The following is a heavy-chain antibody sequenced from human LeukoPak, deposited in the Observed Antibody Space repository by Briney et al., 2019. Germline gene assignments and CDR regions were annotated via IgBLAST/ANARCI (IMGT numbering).Heavy chain of an antibody. V-gene: IGHV4-61*08. CDR2: IYYSGST. D-gene: IGHD5-24*01. J-gene: IGHJ3*02. CDR1: GGSISSGGYS. Sequence: SETLSLTCAVSGGSISSGGYSWSWIRQPPGKGLEWIGYIYYSGSTNYNPSLKSRVTISVDTSKNQFSLKLSSVTAADTAVYYCARRAGDGYNFAFDIWGQGTMVTVSS. CDR3: ARRAGDGYNFAFDI.